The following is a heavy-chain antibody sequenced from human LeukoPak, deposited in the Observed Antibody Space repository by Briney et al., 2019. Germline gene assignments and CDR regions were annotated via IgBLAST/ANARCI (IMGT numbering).Heavy chain of an antibody. D-gene: IGHD6-13*01. Sequence: PGGSLRLSCAASGFTVSSNYMSWVRQAPGKGLEWVSVIYSGGSTYYADSVKGRFTISRDNSKNTLYLQMNSLRAEDTAVYYCARGGIAENWIYYYMDVWGKGTTVTVSS. CDR3: ARGGIAENWIYYYMDV. CDR1: GFTVSSNY. V-gene: IGHV3-66*01. J-gene: IGHJ6*03. CDR2: IYSGGST.